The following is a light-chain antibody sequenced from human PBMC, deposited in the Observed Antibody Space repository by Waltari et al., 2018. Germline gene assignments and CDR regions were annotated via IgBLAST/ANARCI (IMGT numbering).Light chain of an antibody. CDR1: QSVSSY. CDR3: QQRSNWPPLIT. V-gene: IGKV3-11*01. J-gene: IGKJ5*01. CDR2: DAS. Sequence: EIVLTQSPATLSLSPVERATLSYRASQSVSSYLAWSQQKPGQAPRLLIYDASNRATGIPARFSGSGSGTDFTLTISSLEPEDFAVYYCQQRSNWPPLITFGQGTRLEIK.